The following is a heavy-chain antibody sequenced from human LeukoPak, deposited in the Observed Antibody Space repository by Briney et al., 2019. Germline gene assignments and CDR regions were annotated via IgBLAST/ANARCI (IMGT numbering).Heavy chain of an antibody. CDR1: GYTFTSYY. J-gene: IGHJ4*02. Sequence: ASVKVSCKASGYTFTSYYMHWVRQAPGQGLEWMGIINPSGGSTSYAQKFQGRVTMTRDMSTSTVYMELSSLRSEDTAVYYCARDQGYYYDSSGLRHWGQGTLVTVSS. CDR2: INPSGGST. CDR3: ARDQGYYYDSSGLRH. V-gene: IGHV1-46*01. D-gene: IGHD3-22*01.